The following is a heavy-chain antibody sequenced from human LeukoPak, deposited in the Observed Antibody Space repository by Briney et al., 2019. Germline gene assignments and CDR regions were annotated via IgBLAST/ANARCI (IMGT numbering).Heavy chain of an antibody. Sequence: GRSLRLSCAPPGFTLDDYAMHWVRQAPGKGLGWVSGISWISGSIGYADSVKGRFTISRDNAKNSLYLQMNSLRSEDTALYYCAKGYYYDSSGYFDYWGQGTLVTVSS. D-gene: IGHD3-22*01. J-gene: IGHJ4*02. V-gene: IGHV3-9*01. CDR3: AKGYYYDSSGYFDY. CDR1: GFTLDDYA. CDR2: ISWISGSI.